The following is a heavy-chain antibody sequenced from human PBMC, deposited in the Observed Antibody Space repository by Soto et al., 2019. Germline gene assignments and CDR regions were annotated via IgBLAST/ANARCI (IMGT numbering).Heavy chain of an antibody. CDR2: INHSGST. CDR3: ARGRYCDFWSGYRRDYYGMDV. CDR1: GGSFSGYY. V-gene: IGHV4-34*01. Sequence: SETLSLTCAVYGGSFSGYYWSWIRQPPGKGLEWIGEINHSGSTNYNPSLKSRVTISVDTSKNQFSLKLSSVTAADTAVYYCARGRYCDFWSGYRRDYYGMDVWGQGTTVTVSS. D-gene: IGHD3-3*01. J-gene: IGHJ6*02.